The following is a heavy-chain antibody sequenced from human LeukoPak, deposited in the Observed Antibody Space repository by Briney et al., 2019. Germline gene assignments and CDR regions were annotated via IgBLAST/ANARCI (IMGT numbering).Heavy chain of an antibody. CDR3: ARRAGAYSHPYDY. J-gene: IGHJ4*02. D-gene: IGHD4/OR15-4a*01. CDR2: IYIGGTT. Sequence: GGSLRLSCAASGFTVSTKYMSWVRQAPGKGLEWVSIIYIGGTTYYADSVKGRFTISRDNSKNTLYLQMNSLSAEDTAVYYCARRAGAYSHPYDYWGQGTLVTVSS. V-gene: IGHV3-66*04. CDR1: GFTVSTKY.